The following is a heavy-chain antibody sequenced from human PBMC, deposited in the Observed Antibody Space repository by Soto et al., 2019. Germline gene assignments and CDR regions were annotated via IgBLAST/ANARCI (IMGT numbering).Heavy chain of an antibody. D-gene: IGHD2-15*01. CDR1: GFTFSSYA. CDR3: ARNIPAHGYSYHCFYY. V-gene: IGHV3-30-3*01. J-gene: IGHJ4*02. CDR2: ILFDGSKK. Sequence: GGSLRLSCAASGFTFSSYAMHWVRQAPGKGLEWVSVILFDGSKKYYVDSVKGRFIISRNNSQNTLYLQMNNLRPEDTAVYFCARNIPAHGYSYHCFYYWGRGTRVTGSS.